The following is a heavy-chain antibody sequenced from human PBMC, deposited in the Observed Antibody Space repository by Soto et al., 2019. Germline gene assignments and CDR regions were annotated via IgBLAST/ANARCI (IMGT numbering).Heavy chain of an antibody. CDR1: GFTISTHG. CDR3: AAATTWNFHFPY. Sequence: QAQLVESGGVVVQPGTSLRLSCAASGFTISTHGMHWVRQAPGKGLEWLANIWYDGSNKFYAESVKGRFSISKDNSKNTLYLQLSSLRAEDTDVYYCAAATTWNFHFPYWGQGTQVTVSS. J-gene: IGHJ4*02. CDR2: IWYDGSNK. D-gene: IGHD1-7*01. V-gene: IGHV3-33*03.